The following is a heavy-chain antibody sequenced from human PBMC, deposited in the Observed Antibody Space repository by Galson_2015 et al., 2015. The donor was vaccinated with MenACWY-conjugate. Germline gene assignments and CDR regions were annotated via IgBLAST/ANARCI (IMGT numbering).Heavy chain of an antibody. CDR3: VRCNVVGGDYAFDL. D-gene: IGHD4-17*01. V-gene: IGHV3-7*03. CDR2: IKQDGSER. Sequence: SLRLSCAASGFTFSTYWMTWARQAPGKGLEWVANIKQDGSERYYVDSVKGRFTISRDNAKNSLYLQMNSLGDEDMAVYYCVRCNVVGGDYAFDLWGQGTLVTVSS. J-gene: IGHJ5*02. CDR1: GFTFSTYW.